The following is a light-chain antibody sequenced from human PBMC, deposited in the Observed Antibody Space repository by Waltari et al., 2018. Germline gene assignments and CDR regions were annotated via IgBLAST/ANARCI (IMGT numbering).Light chain of an antibody. CDR3: SSYAGSNKLI. J-gene: IGLJ2*01. CDR2: EVD. V-gene: IGLV2-8*01. CDR1: SRDIGAYKY. Sequence: QSALTQPPSASGSPGQTVILSCTGPSRDIGAYKYVSWYQQIPGRAPALIIYEVDRRPPGVPDRFSGSKSGNTASLTVSGLQTEDEGDYYCSSYAGSNKLIFGGVTKLTVL.